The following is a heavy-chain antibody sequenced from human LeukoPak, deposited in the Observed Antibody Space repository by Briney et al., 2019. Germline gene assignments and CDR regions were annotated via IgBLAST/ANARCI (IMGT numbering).Heavy chain of an antibody. CDR1: GDTVSSYAAN. V-gene: IGHV6-1*01. J-gene: IGHJ4*02. Sequence: SQTLSLTCAISGDTVSSYAANWNCIRQSPSRGLEWLGRTYYRAKLYHDYAVSVKSRITINPDTSKNKFSLQLNSLTPEDTAGYYCASVSRGRDRTGEPTFYFDYWGQGALVTVSS. CDR3: ASVSRGRDRTGEPTFYFDY. CDR2: TYYRAKLYH. D-gene: IGHD7-27*01.